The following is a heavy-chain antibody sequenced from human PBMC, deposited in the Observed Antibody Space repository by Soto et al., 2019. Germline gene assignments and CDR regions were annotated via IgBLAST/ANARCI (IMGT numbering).Heavy chain of an antibody. J-gene: IGHJ5*02. CDR2: IYYTGST. V-gene: IGHV4-59*01. CDR3: ARDSRVPT. CDR1: GHSITNYY. Sequence: SETLSRTCTVSGHSITNYYWSWIRQPPGKGLEWVGNIYYTGSTNYNPSLKSRVTISIDTSKNQFSLRLSSVTAADTAVYYCARDSRVPTWGQGTLVTVSS.